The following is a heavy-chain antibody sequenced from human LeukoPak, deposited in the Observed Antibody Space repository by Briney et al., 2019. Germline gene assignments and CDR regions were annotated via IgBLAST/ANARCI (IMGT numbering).Heavy chain of an antibody. CDR2: INPSGGST. D-gene: IGHD5-18*01. V-gene: IGHV1-46*01. CDR1: GYTFTSYY. CDR3: ARGFVDTSMRAADY. J-gene: IGHJ4*02. Sequence: ASVRDSCMASGYTFTSYYMHWVRQAPGQGLEWMGIINPSGGSTNYAQKFQGRVTMTRDTSTSTVYMELSSLRSEDTAIYYCARGFVDTSMRAADYWGQGTLVTVSS.